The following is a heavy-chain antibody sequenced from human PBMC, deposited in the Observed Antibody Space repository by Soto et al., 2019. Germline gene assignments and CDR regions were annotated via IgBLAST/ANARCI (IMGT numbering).Heavy chain of an antibody. CDR1: GFTVSSNY. CDR2: IYSGGST. CDR3: ARGSEAVAGYNFDY. V-gene: IGHV3-66*01. D-gene: IGHD6-19*01. J-gene: IGHJ4*02. Sequence: GGSLRLSCAASGFTVSSNYMTWVRQAPGKGLEWVSFIYSGGSTYYTDSVKGRFTISRDNSKNTLYLQMNSLRAEDAAVYYCARGSEAVAGYNFDYWGQGTLVTVSS.